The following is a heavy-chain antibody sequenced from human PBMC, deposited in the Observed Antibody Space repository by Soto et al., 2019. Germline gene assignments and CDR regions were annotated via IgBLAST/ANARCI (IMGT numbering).Heavy chain of an antibody. V-gene: IGHV1-3*01. CDR1: GYSFTSYA. D-gene: IGHD2-2*01. J-gene: IGHJ6*02. CDR2: INAGNGNT. CDR3: ARGMEHIVVVLHVFGYYGMDV. Sequence: ASVKVSCKASGYSFTSYAIYWVRQAPGQRXEWMGWINAGNGNTKYSQKLQGRVTFTGDTSASTAHMELSSLRSEDTAVYFCARGMEHIVVVLHVFGYYGMDVWGQGTTVTVSS.